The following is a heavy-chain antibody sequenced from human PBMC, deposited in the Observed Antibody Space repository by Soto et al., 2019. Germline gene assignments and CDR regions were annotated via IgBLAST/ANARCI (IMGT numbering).Heavy chain of an antibody. CDR3: ARGPLYYDFWSGSRDPRYGMDV. V-gene: IGHV4-4*07. D-gene: IGHD3-3*01. CDR2: IYTSGST. Sequence: QVQLQESGPGLVKPSETLSLTCTVSGGSISSYYWSWIRQPAGKGLEWIGRIYTSGSTNYNPSLTSRVTMSVDTSKNQFSLKLSSVTAADTAVYYCARGPLYYDFWSGSRDPRYGMDVWGQGTTVTVSS. J-gene: IGHJ6*02. CDR1: GGSISSYY.